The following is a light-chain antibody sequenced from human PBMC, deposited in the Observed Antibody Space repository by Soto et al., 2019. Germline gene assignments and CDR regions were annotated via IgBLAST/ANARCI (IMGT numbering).Light chain of an antibody. J-gene: IGKJ5*01. CDR2: DAS. CDR1: QSVGTY. CDR3: QQRRSWPPTIT. V-gene: IGKV3-11*01. Sequence: EIVLTQSPAILSLSPGERATLSCRASQSVGTYLDWYQQKLGQAPRLLIYDASNRATGIPARFSGSGSGTDFTLTISSLEPEDFAVYYCQQRRSWPPTITFGQGTRLDIK.